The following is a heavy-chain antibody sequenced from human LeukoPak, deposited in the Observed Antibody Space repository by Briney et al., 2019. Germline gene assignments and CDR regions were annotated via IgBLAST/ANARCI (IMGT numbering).Heavy chain of an antibody. CDR2: IKQDGSEK. CDR3: ARGGTTYSSSLGY. V-gene: IGHV3-7*01. CDR1: GFTFSSYS. D-gene: IGHD6-13*01. J-gene: IGHJ4*02. Sequence: PGGSLRLSCAASGFTFSSYSMNWVRQAPGKGLEWVANIKQDGSEKYYVDSVKGRFTISRDNAKNSLYLQMNSLRAEDTAVYYCARGGTTYSSSLGYWGQGTLVTVSS.